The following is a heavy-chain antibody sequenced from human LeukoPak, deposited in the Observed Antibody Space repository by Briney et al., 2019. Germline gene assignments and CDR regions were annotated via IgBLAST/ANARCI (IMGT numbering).Heavy chain of an antibody. D-gene: IGHD2-21*02. CDR1: GGSFSGYY. Sequence: SETLSLTCAVYGGSFSGYYWSWIRQPPGKGLEWIGYIYYSGSTNYNPSLKSRVTISVDTSKNQFSLKLSSVTAADTAVYYCARRRSTAIDYWGQGTLVTVSS. CDR2: IYYSGST. J-gene: IGHJ4*02. V-gene: IGHV4-59*08. CDR3: ARRRSTAIDY.